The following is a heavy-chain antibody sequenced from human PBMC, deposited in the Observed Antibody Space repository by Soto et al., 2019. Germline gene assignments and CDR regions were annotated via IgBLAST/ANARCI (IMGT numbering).Heavy chain of an antibody. V-gene: IGHV1-3*05. J-gene: IGHJ6*02. D-gene: IGHD1-1*01. CDR1: GYTFTSYA. Sequence: QVQLVQSGAEEKKPGASVKVSCKASGYTFTSYAMHWVRQAPGQRLEWMGWINAGNGNTKYSQKFQGRVTITRDTAASTAYMELSSLRSEDTAVYYCARALDNLKGLWGYYYYGMDVWGQGTTVTVSS. CDR2: INAGNGNT. CDR3: ARALDNLKGLWGYYYYGMDV.